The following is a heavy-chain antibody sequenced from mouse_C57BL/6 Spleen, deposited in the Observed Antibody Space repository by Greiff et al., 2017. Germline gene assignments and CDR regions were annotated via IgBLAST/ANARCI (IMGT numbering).Heavy chain of an antibody. CDR2: ISDGGSYT. J-gene: IGHJ3*01. Sequence: EVKLMESGGGLVKPGGSLKLSCAASGFTFSSYAMSWVRQTPEKRLEWVATISDGGSYTYYPDNVKGRFTISRDNAKNNLYLQMSHLKSEDTAMYYCARDTLDDSFPYWGQGTLVTVSA. CDR1: GFTFSSYA. CDR3: ARDTLDDSFPY. D-gene: IGHD2-4*01. V-gene: IGHV5-4*01.